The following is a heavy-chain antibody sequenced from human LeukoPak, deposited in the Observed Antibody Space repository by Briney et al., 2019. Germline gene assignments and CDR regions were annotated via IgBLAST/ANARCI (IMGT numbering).Heavy chain of an antibody. D-gene: IGHD3-22*01. Sequence: SETLSLTCTVSGGSISSYYWRWIRKPPGKGLKGIWYIYYSGSANNNPSLKSRVTISVDTSKKQFSLKLSAVTAADTAVYYCGRTTYYYDSSGSGDFDYRGQGTLVSVSS. V-gene: IGHV4-59*01. CDR3: GRTTYYYDSSGSGDFDY. CDR1: GGSISSYY. J-gene: IGHJ4*02. CDR2: IYYSGSA.